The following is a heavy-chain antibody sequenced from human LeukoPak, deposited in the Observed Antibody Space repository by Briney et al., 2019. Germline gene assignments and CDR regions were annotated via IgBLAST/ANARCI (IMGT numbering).Heavy chain of an antibody. D-gene: IGHD3-9*01. V-gene: IGHV3-30*03. J-gene: IGHJ4*02. CDR3: AVGFYYDNLTASYQGRKPLEY. Sequence: GGSLRLSCAASGFTFSRYGMHWVRQTPGKGLEWVAVISYDASNKYYADSVKGRFTISRDNSKNTLYLQMNSLRAEDTAVYYCAVGFYYDNLTASYQGRKPLEYWGQGTLVTVSS. CDR1: GFTFSRYG. CDR2: ISYDASNK.